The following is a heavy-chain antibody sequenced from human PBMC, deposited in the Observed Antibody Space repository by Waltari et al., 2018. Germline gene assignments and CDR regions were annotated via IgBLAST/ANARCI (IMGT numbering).Heavy chain of an antibody. Sequence: EVQLVQSGAELKKPGESLKISCEGSGYSFTSYWIGWVRQMPGKGLAWMGVSSPGDSNTRYSPSFQGQVTISVDNSITTAYLQWSSLKASDTAIYFCARQPLHSYGIRHFDYWGQGTPVTVS. J-gene: IGHJ4*02. D-gene: IGHD5-18*01. V-gene: IGHV5-51*01. CDR1: GYSFTSYW. CDR2: SSPGDSNT. CDR3: ARQPLHSYGIRHFDY.